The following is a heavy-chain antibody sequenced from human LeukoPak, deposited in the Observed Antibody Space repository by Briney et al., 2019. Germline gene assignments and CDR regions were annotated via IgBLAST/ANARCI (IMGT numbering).Heavy chain of an antibody. CDR3: ASARYCSGGSCPGFDY. CDR1: GYTFTSYA. J-gene: IGHJ4*02. D-gene: IGHD2-15*01. V-gene: IGHV1-3*01. Sequence: ASVTVSCTASGYTFTSYAMHWVRQAPGQRLEWMGWINAGNGNTKYSQKFQGRVTITRDTSASTAYMELSSLRSEDTAVYYCASARYCSGGSCPGFDYWGQGTLVTVSS. CDR2: INAGNGNT.